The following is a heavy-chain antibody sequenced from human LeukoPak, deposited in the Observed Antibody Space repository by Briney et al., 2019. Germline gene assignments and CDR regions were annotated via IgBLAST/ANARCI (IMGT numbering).Heavy chain of an antibody. CDR3: ARLWSGSYRKSHNFDY. V-gene: IGHV4-39*01. CDR1: GGSISSDSYH. J-gene: IGHJ4*02. CDR2: IYYSGST. Sequence: SETLSLTCTVSGGSISSDSYHWGWVRQPPGKGLEWIGSIYYSGSTYYNPSLKSRVTISVDTSKNQFSLKLSSVTAADTAVYYCARLWSGSYRKSHNFDYWGQGTLVTVSS. D-gene: IGHD1-26*01.